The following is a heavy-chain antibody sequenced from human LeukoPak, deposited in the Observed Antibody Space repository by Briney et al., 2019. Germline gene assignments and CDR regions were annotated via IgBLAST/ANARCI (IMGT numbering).Heavy chain of an antibody. CDR1: GGSISSYF. CDR2: IYYSGST. Sequence: PSETLSLTCTVSGGSISSYFWNWIRQPPGKGLEWIGYIYYSGSTNYNPSLKSRVTISVDTSKNQFSLKLSSVTAADTAVYYCARERVARGSDYYYGMDVWGQGTTVTVSS. J-gene: IGHJ6*02. CDR3: ARERVARGSDYYYGMDV. V-gene: IGHV4-59*01. D-gene: IGHD3-10*01.